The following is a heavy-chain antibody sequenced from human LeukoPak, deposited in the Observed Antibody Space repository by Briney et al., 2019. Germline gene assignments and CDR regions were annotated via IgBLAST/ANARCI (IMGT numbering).Heavy chain of an antibody. Sequence: GRSLRLSCAASGFTFSHYAMHWVRQAPGEGLQWVAFISYSGNNYYYADSVKGRFIISRDDSKNTLYVEMNSLRLDDTAIYYCARGPPTSRSGAHFDYWGQGSLVTVS. V-gene: IGHV3-30*03. J-gene: IGHJ4*02. CDR2: ISYSGNNY. CDR3: ARGPPTSRSGAHFDY. CDR1: GFTFSHYA. D-gene: IGHD5-12*01.